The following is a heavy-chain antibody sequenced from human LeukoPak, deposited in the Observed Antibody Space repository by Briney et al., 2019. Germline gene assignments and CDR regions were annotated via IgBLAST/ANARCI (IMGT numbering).Heavy chain of an antibody. CDR3: ARVELYYYDSSGYYLNFDY. V-gene: IGHV1-2*04. CDR2: INPNSGGT. J-gene: IGHJ4*02. D-gene: IGHD3-22*01. CDR1: GYTFTGYY. Sequence: ASVKVSCKASGYTFTGYYMHWVRQAPGQGLEWMGWINPNSGGTNYAQKFQGWVTMTRDTSISTAYMELSRLRSDDTAVYYCARVELYYYDSSGYYLNFDYWGQGTLVTVSS.